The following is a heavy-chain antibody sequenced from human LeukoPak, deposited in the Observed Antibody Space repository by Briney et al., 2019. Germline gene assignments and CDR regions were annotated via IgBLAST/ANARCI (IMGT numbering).Heavy chain of an antibody. CDR1: GFTVSSNY. D-gene: IGHD4-17*01. CDR2: IYSGGST. J-gene: IGHJ6*02. Sequence: GGSLRLSCAASGFTVSSNYMSWVRQAPGKGLERVSVIYSGGSTYYADSVKGRFTISRDNSKNTLYLQMNGLRAEDTAVYYCARDRLATGPDYGDYSAPIYYYYGMDVWGQGTTVTVSS. CDR3: ARDRLATGPDYGDYSAPIYYYYGMDV. V-gene: IGHV3-53*01.